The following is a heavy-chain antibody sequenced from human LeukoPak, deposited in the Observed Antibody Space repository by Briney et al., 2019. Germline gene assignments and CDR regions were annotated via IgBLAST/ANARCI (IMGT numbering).Heavy chain of an antibody. J-gene: IGHJ4*02. CDR3: ARGYCSSTGCSYFGS. D-gene: IGHD2-2*01. Sequence: GASVRVSFKASGYTFTGYYMHWVRQAPGQGLEWMGWINPNSGGTNYAQKFQGRVTMTRDTSISTAYMELSRLRSDDTAVYYCARGYCSSTGCSYFGSWGQGTLVTVSS. CDR2: INPNSGGT. V-gene: IGHV1-2*02. CDR1: GYTFTGYY.